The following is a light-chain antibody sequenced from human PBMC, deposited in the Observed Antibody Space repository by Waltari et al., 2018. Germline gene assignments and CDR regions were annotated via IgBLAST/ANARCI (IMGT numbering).Light chain of an antibody. CDR2: DNY. Sequence: QSVLTQPPSVSAAPGQRVTISCSGSSSNIGNNYVSWYQQLPGKAPKPLIYDNYRRPSGISDRFSAPKSGTSATLGITGLQTGDEADYYCGSWDTSLSTYVFGSATKVTVL. J-gene: IGLJ1*01. CDR1: SSNIGNNY. V-gene: IGLV1-51*02. CDR3: GSWDTSLSTYV.